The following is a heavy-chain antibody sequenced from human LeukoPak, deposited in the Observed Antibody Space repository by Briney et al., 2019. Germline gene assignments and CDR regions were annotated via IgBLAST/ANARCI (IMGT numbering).Heavy chain of an antibody. Sequence: GGSLRLSCAASGFTFSSYEMNWVRQAPGKGLEWVSYISSSGSTIYYADSVKGRFTISRDNAKNSLYLQMNSLGVEDTAVYYCARGYYGPDYWGQGTLVIVSS. CDR1: GFTFSSYE. CDR2: ISSSGSTI. V-gene: IGHV3-48*03. CDR3: ARGYYGPDY. J-gene: IGHJ4*02. D-gene: IGHD1-26*01.